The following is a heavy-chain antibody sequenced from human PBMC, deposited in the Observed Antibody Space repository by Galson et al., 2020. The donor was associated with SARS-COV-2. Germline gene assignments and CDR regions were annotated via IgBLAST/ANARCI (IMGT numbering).Heavy chain of an antibody. CDR3: ARDRGDGYIRPFDY. D-gene: IGHD5-12*01. CDR1: GFTFSSYN. J-gene: IGHJ4*02. CDR2: NSSSSSTI. V-gene: IGHV3-48*02. Sequence: GGSLRLSCAASGFTFSSYNMNWVRQAPGKGLEWVSYNSSSSSTIYYADSVKGRFTISRDNAKNSLYLQMNSLRDEDTAVYYCARDRGDGYIRPFDYWGQGTLVTVSS.